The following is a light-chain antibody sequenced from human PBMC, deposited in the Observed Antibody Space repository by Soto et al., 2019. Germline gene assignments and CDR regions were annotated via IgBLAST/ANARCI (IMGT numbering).Light chain of an antibody. J-gene: IGLJ1*01. CDR3: QVWDSTSDQYV. CDR2: DDS. V-gene: IGLV3-21*02. CDR1: NIGTKS. Sequence: SYELTQPPSVSVAPGQTAWITCGGNNIGTKSVHWYQQKPGQAPVLVVYDDSDPPSGIPERFSGSNSGNTATMTISRVEAGDEADYYCQVWDSTSDQYVFGTGTKLTVL.